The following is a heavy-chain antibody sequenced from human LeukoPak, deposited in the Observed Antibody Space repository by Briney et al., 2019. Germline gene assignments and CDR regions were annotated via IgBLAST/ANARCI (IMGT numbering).Heavy chain of an antibody. Sequence: SVKVSCKASGGTFSSYAISWVRQAPGQGLEWMGGIIPIFGTANYAQKFQGRVTITADESTSTAYMELSSLRSEDTAVYYCVGTGPLSSNGWDFNYWGQGTLVTVSS. J-gene: IGHJ4*02. CDR3: VGTGPLSSNGWDFNY. CDR2: IIPIFGTA. CDR1: GGTFSSYA. V-gene: IGHV1-69*13. D-gene: IGHD6-19*01.